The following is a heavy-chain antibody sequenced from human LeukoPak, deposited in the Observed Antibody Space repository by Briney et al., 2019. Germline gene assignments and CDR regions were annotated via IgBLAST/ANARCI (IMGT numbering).Heavy chain of an antibody. D-gene: IGHD1-26*01. V-gene: IGHV4-4*02. CDR2: IYHSGST. J-gene: IGHJ3*02. Sequence: SGTLSLTCAVSGGSISSSNWWSWVRQPPGKGLEWIGEIYHSGSTNYNPSLKSRVTISVGKSKNQFSLKLSSVTAADTAVYYCARDKREPRYAFDIWGQGTMVTVSS. CDR3: ARDKREPRYAFDI. CDR1: GGSISSSNW.